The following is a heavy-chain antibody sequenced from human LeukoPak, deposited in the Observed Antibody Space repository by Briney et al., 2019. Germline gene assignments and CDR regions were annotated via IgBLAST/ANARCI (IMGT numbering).Heavy chain of an antibody. Sequence: ASVKVSCKASGYTFTSYGISWVRQAPGQGLEWMGWISAYNGNTNYAQKLQGRVTMTTDTSTSTAYMELRSLRSDDTAVYYCARDTGKRWLQQQSDYWGQGTLVTVSS. J-gene: IGHJ4*02. CDR2: ISAYNGNT. CDR3: ARDTGKRWLQQQSDY. V-gene: IGHV1-18*01. D-gene: IGHD5-24*01. CDR1: GYTFTSYG.